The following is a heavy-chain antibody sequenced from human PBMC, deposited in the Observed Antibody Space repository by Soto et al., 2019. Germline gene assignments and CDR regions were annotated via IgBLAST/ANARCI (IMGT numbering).Heavy chain of an antibody. Sequence: PSETVSLTCTVPGGSISSSSYYWGWIRQPPGKGLEWIGSIYYSGSTYYNPSLKSRVTISVDTSKNQFSLKLSSVTAADTAVYYCARSLGTTYYYYYYYMDVWSKGTTVTV. D-gene: IGHD1-1*01. CDR2: IYYSGST. CDR1: GGSISSSSYY. CDR3: ARSLGTTYYYYYYYMDV. V-gene: IGHV4-39*01. J-gene: IGHJ6*03.